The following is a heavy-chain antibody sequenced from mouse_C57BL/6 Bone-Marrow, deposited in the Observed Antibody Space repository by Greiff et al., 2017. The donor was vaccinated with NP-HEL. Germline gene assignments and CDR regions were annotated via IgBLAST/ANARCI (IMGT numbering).Heavy chain of an antibody. CDR3: ARRYYGSRYYFDY. CDR2: IYPSNGGT. CDR1: GYTFTSYW. D-gene: IGHD1-1*01. V-gene: IGHV1-53*01. J-gene: IGHJ2*01. Sequence: QVQLKQPGTELVKPGASVKLSCKASGYTFTSYWMHWVKQRPGQGLEWIGNIYPSNGGTNYNEKFKSKATLTVDKSSSTAYMQLSILTSEDSAVYYCARRYYGSRYYFDYWGQGTTLTVSS.